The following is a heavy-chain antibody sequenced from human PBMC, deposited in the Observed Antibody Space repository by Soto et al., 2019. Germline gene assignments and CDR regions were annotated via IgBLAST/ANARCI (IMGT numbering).Heavy chain of an antibody. V-gene: IGHV1-8*01. Sequence: VQLVQSGAEVKKPGASVKVSCKASGYNLTSHEINWVRQTTGQGLEWMGWVNPHSGNTGYAHKFQGRDTMTRNTSMSTAYMELSGLRYEDTAVYYCARGLRYPDVVSWGQGTLVTVSS. D-gene: IGHD1-1*01. J-gene: IGHJ5*01. CDR2: VNPHSGNT. CDR1: GYNLTSHE. CDR3: ARGLRYPDVVS.